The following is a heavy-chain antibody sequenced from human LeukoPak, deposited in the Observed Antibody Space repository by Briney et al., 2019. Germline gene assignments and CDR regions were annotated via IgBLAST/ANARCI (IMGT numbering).Heavy chain of an antibody. V-gene: IGHV3-7*01. Sequence: GGSLRLSCEASGFTFSIYDMYWVRQAPGKGLEWVANIKEDGSEIYYVDSVKGRFTISRDNAKNSLHLQMSSLRAEDTAVYYCVRDCYGPNDYWGQGTLVTVSS. CDR1: GFTFSIYD. CDR2: IKEDGSEI. CDR3: VRDCYGPNDY. J-gene: IGHJ4*02. D-gene: IGHD2-2*01.